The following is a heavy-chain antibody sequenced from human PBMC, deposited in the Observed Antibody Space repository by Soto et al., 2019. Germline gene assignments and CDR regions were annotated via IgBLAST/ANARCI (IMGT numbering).Heavy chain of an antibody. V-gene: IGHV4-31*03. CDR3: ARVPDEVGYNCADY. CDR2: IYYSGST. Sequence: QVQLQESGPGLVKPSQTLSLTCTVSGGSISSGGYYSSWIRQHPGKGLEWIGYIYYSGSTDYNPSLKGGVTISVDTSKKQFSLKLSSVTAADTAVYYCARVPDEVGYNCADYWGQGTLVTVSS. D-gene: IGHD5-12*01. J-gene: IGHJ4*02. CDR1: GGSISSGGYY.